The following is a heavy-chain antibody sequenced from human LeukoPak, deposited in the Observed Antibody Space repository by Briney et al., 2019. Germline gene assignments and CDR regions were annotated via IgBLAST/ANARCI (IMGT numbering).Heavy chain of an antibody. Sequence: GRSLRLSCAASGFTFSSYGMHWVRQAPGKGLEWVAVIWYDGSNKYYADSVKGRFTISRDNSKNTLYLQMNSLRAEDTAVYYCAKDLEYSSSSFDYWGQGTLVTVS. J-gene: IGHJ4*02. CDR2: IWYDGSNK. CDR1: GFTFSSYG. CDR3: AKDLEYSSSSFDY. D-gene: IGHD6-6*01. V-gene: IGHV3-33*06.